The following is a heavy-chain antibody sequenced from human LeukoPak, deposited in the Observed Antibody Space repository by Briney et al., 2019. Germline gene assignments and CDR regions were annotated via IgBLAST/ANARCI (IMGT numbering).Heavy chain of an antibody. CDR3: ARASVGISDCVGCAEY. Sequence: GGSLRLSCAASGFTFSIYNTNWVRQAPGKGLEWVSSISSSGTYIYYADSVKGRFTISRDTAKNSLYLQMNSLRAGDTAVYFCARASVGISDCVGCAEYWGQGTLVTVSS. CDR2: ISSSGTYI. CDR1: GFTFSIYN. D-gene: IGHD2-21*01. V-gene: IGHV3-21*01. J-gene: IGHJ4*02.